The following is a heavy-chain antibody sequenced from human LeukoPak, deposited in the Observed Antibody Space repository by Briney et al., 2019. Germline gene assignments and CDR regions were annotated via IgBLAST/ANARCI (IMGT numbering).Heavy chain of an antibody. CDR1: GYTFTSNY. Sequence: GASVKVSCKAFGYTFTSNYMHWVRQAPGQGPEWMGVINPSGGSTSYAQKFQGRVTMTRDMSTSTVYMELSSLRSEDTAVYYCARDDSSGFPVIWGQGTMVTVSS. V-gene: IGHV1-46*01. CDR3: ARDDSSGFPVI. J-gene: IGHJ3*02. D-gene: IGHD3-22*01. CDR2: INPSGGST.